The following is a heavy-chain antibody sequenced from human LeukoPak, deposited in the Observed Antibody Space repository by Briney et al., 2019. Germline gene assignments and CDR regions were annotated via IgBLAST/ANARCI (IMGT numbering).Heavy chain of an antibody. CDR1: GYTFTGYY. Sequence: GASVKVSCKASGYTFTGYYMHWVRQAPGQGLEWMGWINPNSGGTNYAQKLQGRVTMTTDTSTSTAYMELRSLRSDDTAVYYCARDYRWCAGYCSSTSPCGYWGQGTLVTVSS. CDR2: INPNSGGT. V-gene: IGHV1-2*02. J-gene: IGHJ4*02. CDR3: ARDYRWCAGYCSSTSPCGY. D-gene: IGHD2-2*01.